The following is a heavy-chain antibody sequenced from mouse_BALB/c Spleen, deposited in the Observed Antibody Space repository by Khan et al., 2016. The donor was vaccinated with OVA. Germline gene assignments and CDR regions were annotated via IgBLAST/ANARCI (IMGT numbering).Heavy chain of an antibody. V-gene: IGHV5-6-5*01. J-gene: IGHJ1*01. CDR3: ARPGTTGWYFDV. CDR2: ISSGGST. D-gene: IGHD1-1*01. Sequence: EVELVESGGGLVRPGGSPKLSCAASGFTFRSYAMSWVRQTPEKRLEWVASISSGGSTYYPDSVKGRVTISRDKARNILYLQMSSLRSEDTAMYYCARPGTTGWYFDVWGAGTTVTVSS. CDR1: GFTFRSYA.